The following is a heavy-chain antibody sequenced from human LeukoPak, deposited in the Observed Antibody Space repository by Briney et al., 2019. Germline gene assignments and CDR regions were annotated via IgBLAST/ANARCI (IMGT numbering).Heavy chain of an antibody. J-gene: IGHJ6*02. Sequence: PGGSLRLSCAASGFTLSSYEIQWVRQAPGKGLEWISYGSQSGATTYFADSVKGRFIISRDHAKNSLYMQMNSLRAEDTAVYYCARVERLRLGELSAPWAMDVWGQGTTVTVSS. CDR3: ARVERLRLGELSAPWAMDV. V-gene: IGHV3-48*03. CDR2: GSQSGATT. D-gene: IGHD3-16*02. CDR1: GFTLSSYE.